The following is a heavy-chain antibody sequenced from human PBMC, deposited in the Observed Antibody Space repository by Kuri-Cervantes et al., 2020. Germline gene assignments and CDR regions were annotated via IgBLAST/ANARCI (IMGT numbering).Heavy chain of an antibody. J-gene: IGHJ6*03. CDR3: ARVWGEYDFWSGYYEDYYYYMDV. CDR1: GFTSSSYW. V-gene: IGHV3-7*01. D-gene: IGHD3-3*01. Sequence: GGCLSLSSVASGFTSSSYWMSWVRQAPGKGPEWVANIKQDGSETYHVDSVKGRFTISRDNAKNSLYMQMNSLRAEDTAVYYCARVWGEYDFWSGYYEDYYYYMDVWGKGTTVTVSS. CDR2: IKQDGSET.